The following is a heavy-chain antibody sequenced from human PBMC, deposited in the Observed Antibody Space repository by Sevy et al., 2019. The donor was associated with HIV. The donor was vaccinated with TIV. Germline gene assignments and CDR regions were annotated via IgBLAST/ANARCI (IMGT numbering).Heavy chain of an antibody. CDR3: TRGLATADTPEYYFDY. D-gene: IGHD5-12*01. Sequence: GGSLRLSCTTSGFTFDDYAMSWFRQPPGKGLEWVAFITRNSYEAYGGTTDYAASVKGRFIISRDDSKSVAYLQMNSLKTAETAFYYCTRGLATADTPEYYFDYWGQGTLVTVSS. CDR1: GFTFDDYA. CDR2: ITRNSYEAYGGTT. J-gene: IGHJ4*02. V-gene: IGHV3-49*03.